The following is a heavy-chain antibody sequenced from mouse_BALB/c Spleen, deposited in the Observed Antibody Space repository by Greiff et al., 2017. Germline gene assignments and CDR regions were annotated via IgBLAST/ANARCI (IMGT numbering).Heavy chain of an antibody. V-gene: IGHV5-6*02. J-gene: IGHJ2*01. D-gene: IGHD1-1*02. Sequence: DVMLVESGGDLVKPGGSLKLSCAASGFTFSSYGMSWVRQTPDKRLEWVATISSGGSYTYYPDSVKGRFTISRDNAKNTLYLQMSSLKSEDTAMYYCAREGNGYGLDYWGQGTTLTVSS. CDR3: AREGNGYGLDY. CDR2: ISSGGSYT. CDR1: GFTFSSYG.